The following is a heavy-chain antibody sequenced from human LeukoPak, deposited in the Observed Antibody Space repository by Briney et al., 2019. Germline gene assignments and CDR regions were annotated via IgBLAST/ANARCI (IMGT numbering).Heavy chain of an antibody. CDR2: ISSSSSYI. CDR1: GFAFNSYR. Sequence: GGSLRLSCAASGFAFNSYRMNWVRQAPGKGLEWVSSISSSSSYIYYADSVKGRFTISRDNAKNSLYLQMNSLRAEDTAVYYCARGDYGGDYFDYWGQGTLVTVSS. CDR3: ARGDYGGDYFDY. V-gene: IGHV3-21*04. J-gene: IGHJ4*02. D-gene: IGHD4-23*01.